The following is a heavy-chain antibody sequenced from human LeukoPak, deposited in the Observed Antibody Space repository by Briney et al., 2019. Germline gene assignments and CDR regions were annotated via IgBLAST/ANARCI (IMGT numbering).Heavy chain of an antibody. CDR2: MNPNSGNT. V-gene: IGHV1-8*01. J-gene: IGHJ4*02. D-gene: IGHD3-9*01. Sequence: GASVKVSCKASGYTFTSYDINWVRQATGQGLEWMEWMNPNSGNTGYAQKFQGRVTMTRNTSISTAYMELSSLRSEGTAVYYCARTHYDILTGYYRETSGEDYWGQGTLVTVSS. CDR3: ARTHYDILTGYYRETSGEDY. CDR1: GYTFTSYD.